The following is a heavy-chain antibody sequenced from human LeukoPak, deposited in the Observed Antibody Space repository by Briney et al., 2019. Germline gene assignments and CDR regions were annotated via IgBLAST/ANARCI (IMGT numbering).Heavy chain of an antibody. V-gene: IGHV1-2*02. CDR2: INPNSGGT. CDR3: AREALGELSLSTRTDFDY. D-gene: IGHD3-16*02. J-gene: IGHJ4*02. CDR1: GYTFTGYY. Sequence: GASVKVSCKASGYTFTGYYMHWVRQAPGQGLEWMGWINPNSGGTNYAQKFQGRVTMTRNTSISTAYMELSSLRSEDTAVYYCAREALGELSLSTRTDFDYWGQGTLVTVSS.